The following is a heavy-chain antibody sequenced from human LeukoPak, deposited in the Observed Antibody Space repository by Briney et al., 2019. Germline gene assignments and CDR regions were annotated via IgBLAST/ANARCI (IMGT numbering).Heavy chain of an antibody. CDR2: INPNSGGT. J-gene: IGHJ4*02. CDR3: ARGDDSSGYYIFPLDY. Sequence: ASVTVSFTASGYTFTVYYMHWVRQAPGQGLEWMGWINPNSGGTNYAQKFQGRVTMTRDTSISTAYMELSRLRSDDTAVYYCARGDDSSGYYIFPLDYWGQGTLVTVSS. CDR1: GYTFTVYY. D-gene: IGHD3-22*01. V-gene: IGHV1-2*02.